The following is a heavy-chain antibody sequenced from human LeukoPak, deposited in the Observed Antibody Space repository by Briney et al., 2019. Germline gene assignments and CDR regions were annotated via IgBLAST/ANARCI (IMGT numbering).Heavy chain of an antibody. V-gene: IGHV4-34*01. CDR3: ARGGASGSYFDY. CDR1: GASLSGYY. CDR2: INHSGST. D-gene: IGHD1-26*01. Sequence: PTETLSLTCAVYGASLSGYYWSWIRQPPGKGLERIGEINHSGSTNYISALKSRVTISVDTTKNPVSLKLSSVTAADAAVFYCARGGASGSYFDYWRQGTLATVS. J-gene: IGHJ4*01.